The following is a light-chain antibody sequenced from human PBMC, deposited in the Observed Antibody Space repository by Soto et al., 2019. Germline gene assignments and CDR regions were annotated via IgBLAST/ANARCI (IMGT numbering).Light chain of an antibody. J-gene: IGKJ4*01. CDR3: QYYGSSPLT. CDR1: QSVSSSY. CDR2: GAS. V-gene: IGKV3-20*01. Sequence: EIVLMQSPGTLSLSPGERATLSCRASQSVSSSYLAWYQQKPGQAPRLLIYGASSRATGIPDRFSGSGSGTDFTLTISRLEPEDFAVYYCQYYGSSPLTFGGGTKVEIK.